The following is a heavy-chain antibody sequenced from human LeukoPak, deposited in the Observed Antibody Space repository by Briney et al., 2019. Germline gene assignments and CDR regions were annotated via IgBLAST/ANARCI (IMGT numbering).Heavy chain of an antibody. CDR1: GGSISSYY. CDR2: IYYSGST. V-gene: IGHV4-59*01. CDR3: AGAVEYYYYYYMDV. Sequence: SETLSLTCTVSGGSISSYYWSWIRQPPGKGLEWIGYIYYSGSTNYNPSLKSRVTISVDTSKNQFSLKLSSVTAADTAVYYCAGAVEYYYYYYMDVWGKGTTVTVSS. J-gene: IGHJ6*03. D-gene: IGHD4-23*01.